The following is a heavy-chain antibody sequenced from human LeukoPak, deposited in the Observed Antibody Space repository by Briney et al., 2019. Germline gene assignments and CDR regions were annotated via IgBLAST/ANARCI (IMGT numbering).Heavy chain of an antibody. CDR1: GGSISSYY. Sequence: SETLSLTCSVSGGSISSYYWSWIRQPPGKGLEWIGEINHSGSTNYNPSLKSRVTISVDTSKNQFSLKLSSVTAADTAVYYCARGIRGTYSSSWYYWGQGTLVTVSS. D-gene: IGHD6-13*01. CDR3: ARGIRGTYSSSWYY. CDR2: INHSGST. J-gene: IGHJ4*02. V-gene: IGHV4-34*01.